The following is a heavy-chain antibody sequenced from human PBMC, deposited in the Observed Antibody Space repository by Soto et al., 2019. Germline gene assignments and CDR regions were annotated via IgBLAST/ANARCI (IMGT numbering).Heavy chain of an antibody. CDR1: GVPFSPFS. Sequence: EVKKPGSSMKVSCKTSGVPFSPFSISLSRLAHVQGLAVIGVFIPGCAAPTYAQRFQGRITIDADESTGTVYVELKSMITEDSAVYYCARDRVMRGNSYYYGMDVWGQGTTVTVSS. J-gene: IGHJ6*02. V-gene: IGHV1-69*01. CDR3: ARDRVMRGNSYYYGMDV. D-gene: IGHD2-8*01. CDR2: FIPGCAAP.